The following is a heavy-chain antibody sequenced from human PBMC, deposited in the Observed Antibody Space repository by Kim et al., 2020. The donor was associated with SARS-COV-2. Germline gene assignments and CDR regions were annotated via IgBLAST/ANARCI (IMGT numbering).Heavy chain of an antibody. CDR1: GFTFSSYG. V-gene: IGHV3-30*18. J-gene: IGHJ6*02. CDR3: AKDSMDYYYGMDG. Sequence: GGSLRLSCAGSGFTFSSYGMHWVRQAPGKGLEWVAVISYDGSNKYYADSVKGRFTISRDNSKNTLYLQMNSLRAEDTAVYYCAKDSMDYYYGMDGWGQGT. D-gene: IGHD3-10*01. CDR2: ISYDGSNK.